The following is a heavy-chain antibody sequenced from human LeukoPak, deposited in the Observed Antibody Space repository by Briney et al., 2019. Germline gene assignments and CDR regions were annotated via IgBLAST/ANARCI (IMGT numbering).Heavy chain of an antibody. Sequence: GGSLRLSCAASGFTFSSYWMSWVRQAPGKGLEWVANIKQDGSEKYYVDSVKGRFTISRDNAKNSLYLQMNSLRAEDTAVYYCAKGVGYCSGGCCQQFDYWGQGTLVTVSS. CDR1: GFTFSSYW. CDR3: AKGVGYCSGGCCQQFDY. J-gene: IGHJ4*02. V-gene: IGHV3-7*03. D-gene: IGHD2-15*01. CDR2: IKQDGSEK.